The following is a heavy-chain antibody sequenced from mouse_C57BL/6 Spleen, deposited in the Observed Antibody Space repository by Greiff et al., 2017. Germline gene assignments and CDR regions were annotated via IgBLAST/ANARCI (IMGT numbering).Heavy chain of an antibody. Sequence: QVQLKQPGAELVKPGASVKLSCKASGYTFTSYWMHWVKQRPGQGLEWIGMIHPNSGSTNYNEKFKSKATLTVDKSSSTAYMQLSSLTSEDSAVYYCAKREDDYSYYYAMDYWGQGTSVTVSS. D-gene: IGHD2-4*01. V-gene: IGHV1-64*01. J-gene: IGHJ4*01. CDR2: IHPNSGST. CDR3: AKREDDYSYYYAMDY. CDR1: GYTFTSYW.